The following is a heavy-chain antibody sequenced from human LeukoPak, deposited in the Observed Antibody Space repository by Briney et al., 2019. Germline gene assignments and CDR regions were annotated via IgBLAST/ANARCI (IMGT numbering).Heavy chain of an antibody. CDR3: ATGGRGYGLDAFDI. Sequence: ASVKVSCKVSGYTLTELSMHWVRQAPGKGLEWMGGFDPEDGETIYAQKFQGRVTMTEDTSTDTAYMELSSLRSEDTAVYYCATGGRGYGLDAFDIWGQGTMVTVSS. V-gene: IGHV1-24*01. CDR2: FDPEDGET. CDR1: GYTLTELS. J-gene: IGHJ3*02. D-gene: IGHD5-12*01.